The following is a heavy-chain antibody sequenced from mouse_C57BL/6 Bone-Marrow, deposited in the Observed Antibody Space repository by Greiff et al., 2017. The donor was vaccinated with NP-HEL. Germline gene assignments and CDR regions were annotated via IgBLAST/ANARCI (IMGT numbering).Heavy chain of an antibody. CDR2: IWRGGST. V-gene: IGHV2-5*01. J-gene: IGHJ4*01. Sequence: QVQLQQSGPGLVQPSQSLSITCTVSGFSLTSYGVHWVRQSPGKGLEWLGVIWRGGSTDYNVAFMSRLSITKDNSKSQVFFKMNSLQADDTAIYDCAKEITGHFTDAMGYWDQGTSVTVSA. D-gene: IGHD4-1*01. CDR1: GFSLTSYG. CDR3: AKEITGHFTDAMGY.